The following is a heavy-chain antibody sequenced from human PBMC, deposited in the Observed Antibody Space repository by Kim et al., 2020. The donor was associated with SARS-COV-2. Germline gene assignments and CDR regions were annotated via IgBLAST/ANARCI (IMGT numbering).Heavy chain of an antibody. V-gene: IGHV3-23*01. CDR3: AKDANYYDSSGYYYLSGLADFFDY. CDR1: GFTVSSYA. D-gene: IGHD3-22*01. J-gene: IGHJ4*02. CDR2: ISGSGGGT. Sequence: GGSLRLSCAASGFTVSSYAMSWVRQAPGKGLEWVSAISGSGGGTYYAASVKGRFTTSRENSKKTLYLQMNSLRAEDTAVYYCAKDANYYDSSGYYYLSGLADFFDYWGQGALVTVSS.